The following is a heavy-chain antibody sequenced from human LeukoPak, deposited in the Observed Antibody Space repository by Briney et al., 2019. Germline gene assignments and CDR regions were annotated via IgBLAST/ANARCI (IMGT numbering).Heavy chain of an antibody. CDR1: GFTVDSNY. CDR2: IYTGGNT. Sequence: GGSLRLSCAASGFTVDSNYLSWVRQAPGKGLEWVSTIYTGGNTYYADSVKGRFTISRDNSKNTLYLQMNSLRAEDTAVYYCAKDYYYDSSGYYPPGFDYWGQGTLVTVSS. D-gene: IGHD3-22*01. CDR3: AKDYYYDSSGYYPPGFDY. V-gene: IGHV3-53*01. J-gene: IGHJ4*02.